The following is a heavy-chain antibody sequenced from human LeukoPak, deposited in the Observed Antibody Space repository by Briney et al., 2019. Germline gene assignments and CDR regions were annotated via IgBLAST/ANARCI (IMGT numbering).Heavy chain of an antibody. CDR3: ARGGPTYSNCVDFRFDP. CDR1: GGSISSGGYY. D-gene: IGHD4-11*01. V-gene: IGHV4-31*03. J-gene: IGHJ5*02. Sequence: SQTLSLTCTVSGGSISSGGYYWSWIPQHPGKGLEWIGYIYYSGSTYYNPSLKSRVTISVDTSKNQFSLKLSSVTAADTAVYYCARGGPTYSNCVDFRFDPWGQGTLVTVSS. CDR2: IYYSGST.